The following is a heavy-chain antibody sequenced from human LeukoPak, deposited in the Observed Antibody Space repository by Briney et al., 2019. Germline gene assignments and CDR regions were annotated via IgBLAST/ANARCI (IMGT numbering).Heavy chain of an antibody. CDR1: GGSFSGYY. J-gene: IGHJ2*01. CDR3: ARGRFSYGYRWCYFDL. D-gene: IGHD5-18*01. Sequence: SETLSLTCAVYGGSFSGYYWSWIRQPPGRGLEWIGEINHNGSTNNNPSLKRRVTISVAASKTQFAFKLRTVPAADTAVYYCARGRFSYGYRWCYFDLSGRGTLVTVSS. V-gene: IGHV4-34*01. CDR2: INHNGST.